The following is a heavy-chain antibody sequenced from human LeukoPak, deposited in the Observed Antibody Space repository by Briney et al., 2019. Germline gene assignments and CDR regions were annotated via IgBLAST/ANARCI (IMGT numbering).Heavy chain of an antibody. Sequence: GGSLRLSCAASGFTFSSYWMSWVRQAPGKGLEWVANIKQDGSEKYYVDSVKGRFTISRDNAKNSLYLQMNSLRAEDTAVYYCAREGVEMATIGGFDIWGQGTMVTVSS. J-gene: IGHJ3*02. CDR2: IKQDGSEK. D-gene: IGHD5-24*01. CDR3: AREGVEMATIGGFDI. V-gene: IGHV3-7*05. CDR1: GFTFSSYW.